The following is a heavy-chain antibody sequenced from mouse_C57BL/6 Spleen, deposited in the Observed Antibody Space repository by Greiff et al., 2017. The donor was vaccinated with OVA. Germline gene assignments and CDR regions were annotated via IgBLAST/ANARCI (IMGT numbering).Heavy chain of an antibody. CDR1: GFSFNTYA. CDR2: IRSKSNNYAT. D-gene: IGHD1-1*01. CDR3: VRHATVVDWYFDV. J-gene: IGHJ1*03. V-gene: IGHV10-1*01. Sequence: DVKLVESGGGLVQPKGSLKLSCAASGFSFNTYAMNWVRQAPGKGLEWVARIRSKSNNYATYYADSVKDRFTISRDDSESMLYLQMNNLKTEDTAMYYCVRHATVVDWYFDVWGTGTTVTVSS.